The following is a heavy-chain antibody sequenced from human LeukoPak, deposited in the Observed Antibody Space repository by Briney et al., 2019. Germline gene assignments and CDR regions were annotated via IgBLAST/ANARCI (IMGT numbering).Heavy chain of an antibody. CDR2: INGDGSST. CDR1: GFTFSSYW. CDR3: ASGFYPDAFDI. J-gene: IGHJ3*02. D-gene: IGHD2-2*03. Sequence: GGSLRLSCTASGFTFSSYWMHWVRQPPGKGLVWVSRINGDGSSTFYADSVKGRFTISRDNAKNTVYLQMNSLRVEDTAVYYCASGFYPDAFDIWGQGTMVTVSS. V-gene: IGHV3-74*01.